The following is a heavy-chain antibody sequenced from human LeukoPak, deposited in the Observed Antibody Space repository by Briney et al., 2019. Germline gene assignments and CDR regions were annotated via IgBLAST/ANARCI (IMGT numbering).Heavy chain of an antibody. CDR1: GCTFSSYG. Sequence: GGSLRLSCAGSGCTFSSYGMHWVRQAPGKGLEWVEVISYDGTNKYYADSVKGRFTISRDNSKNTLYLQMNSLRAEDTAVYYCARGSIVGARGVGAYWGQRTLVTVSS. J-gene: IGHJ4*02. V-gene: IGHV3-30*03. CDR3: ARGSIVGARGVGAY. CDR2: ISYDGTNK. D-gene: IGHD1-26*01.